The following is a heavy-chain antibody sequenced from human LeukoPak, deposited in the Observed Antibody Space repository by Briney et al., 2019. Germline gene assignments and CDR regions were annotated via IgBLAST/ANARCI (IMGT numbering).Heavy chain of an antibody. CDR2: IYYSGSN. CDR1: GVSISSYY. Sequence: SETLSLTCTVSGVSISSYYWSWVRQPPGKGLEWVGYIYYSGSNNYNPSLKSRVTISVDTSKNQFSLKLSSVTAADTAVYYCARDEVVVTATTYYYYGMDVWGQGTTVTVSS. V-gene: IGHV4-59*01. J-gene: IGHJ6*02. CDR3: ARDEVVVTATTYYYYGMDV. D-gene: IGHD2-21*02.